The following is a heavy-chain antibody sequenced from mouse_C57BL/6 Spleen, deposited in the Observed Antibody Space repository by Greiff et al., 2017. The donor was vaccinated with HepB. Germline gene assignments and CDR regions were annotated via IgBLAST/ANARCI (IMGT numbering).Heavy chain of an antibody. Sequence: EVKLQESGAELVKPGASVKLSCTASGFNIKDYYMHWVKQRTEQGLEWIGRIDPEDGETKYAPKFQGKATITADTSSNTAYLQISSLTSEDTAVYYCARGGRQDFAYWGQGTLVTVSA. J-gene: IGHJ3*01. CDR2: IDPEDGET. CDR3: ARGGRQDFAY. CDR1: GFNIKDYY. D-gene: IGHD3-2*01. V-gene: IGHV14-2*01.